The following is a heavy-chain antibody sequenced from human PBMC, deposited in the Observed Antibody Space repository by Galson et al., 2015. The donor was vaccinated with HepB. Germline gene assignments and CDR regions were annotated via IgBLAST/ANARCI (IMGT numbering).Heavy chain of an antibody. CDR3: ARGNYYFDSRAYYRDFDY. J-gene: IGHJ4*02. CDR2: MNPNSGNT. D-gene: IGHD3-22*01. V-gene: IGHV1-8*01. Sequence: SVKVSCKASGYTFTSYDINWVRQATGQGLEWMGWMNPNSGNTGYAQKFQGRVTMTRNTSISTAYMELSSLRSEDTAVYYCARGNYYFDSRAYYRDFDYWGQGTLVTVSS. CDR1: GYTFTSYD.